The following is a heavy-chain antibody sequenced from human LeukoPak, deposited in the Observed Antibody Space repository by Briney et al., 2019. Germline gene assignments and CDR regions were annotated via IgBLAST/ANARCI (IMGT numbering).Heavy chain of an antibody. CDR2: ISWDGGST. Sequence: GGSLRLSCAASGFTFDDYAMHWVRQAPGKGLEWVSLISWDGGSTYYADSVKGRFTISRDNSKNSLYLQMNSLRTEDTALYYCAKDLGANYYYYYGMDVWGQGTTVTVSS. CDR1: GFTFDDYA. CDR3: AKDLGANYYYYYGMDV. V-gene: IGHV3-43*02. J-gene: IGHJ6*02.